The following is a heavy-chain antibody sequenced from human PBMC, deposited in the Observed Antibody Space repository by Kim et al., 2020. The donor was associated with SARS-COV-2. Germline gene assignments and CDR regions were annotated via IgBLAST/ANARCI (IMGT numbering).Heavy chain of an antibody. V-gene: IGHV7-4-1*02. D-gene: IGHD3-9*01. Sequence: ASVKVSCKASGYTFTSYAMNWVRQAPGQGLEWMGWINTNTGNPTYAQGFTGRFVFSLDTSVSTAYLQISSLKAEDTAVYYCARLRYFDWLLSPGAFDIWGQGTMVTVSS. J-gene: IGHJ3*02. CDR2: INTNTGNP. CDR3: ARLRYFDWLLSPGAFDI. CDR1: GYTFTSYA.